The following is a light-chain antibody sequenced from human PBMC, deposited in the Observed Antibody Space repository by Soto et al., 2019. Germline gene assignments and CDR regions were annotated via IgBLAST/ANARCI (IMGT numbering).Light chain of an antibody. CDR3: QQYNSYSRT. J-gene: IGKJ1*01. CDR2: KAS. CDR1: QSISSW. Sequence: DIQMTQSPSTLSASVGDRVTITCRASQSISSWLAWYQQKPGKAPKLLIYKASSLESGVPSRFNGSGSGSEFTLTISSLQPDDFATYYCQQYNSYSRTFVQGTKVEIK. V-gene: IGKV1-5*03.